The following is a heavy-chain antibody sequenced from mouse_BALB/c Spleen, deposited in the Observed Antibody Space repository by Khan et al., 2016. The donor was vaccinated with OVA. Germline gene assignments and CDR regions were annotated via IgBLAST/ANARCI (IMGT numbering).Heavy chain of an antibody. V-gene: IGHV2-6*02. CDR1: GFSLTTYG. CDR2: IWSDGST. D-gene: IGHD2-3*01. CDR3: ARWFDGYSSLYAMDY. Sequence: VQLKESGPGLVAPSQSLSITCTVSGFSLTTYGVHWVRQPPGKCLEWLVVIWSDGSTNYNSVLKSRLSISKDNSKSQVFLKMNSLQTDDTAMYYCARWFDGYSSLYAMDYWGQGTSVTVSS. J-gene: IGHJ4*01.